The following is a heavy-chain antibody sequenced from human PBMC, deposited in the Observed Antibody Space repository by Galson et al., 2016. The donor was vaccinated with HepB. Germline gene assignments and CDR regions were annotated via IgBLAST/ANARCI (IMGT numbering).Heavy chain of an antibody. CDR2: IYWDDDE. V-gene: IGHV2-5*08. CDR3: VNKTPNNWFDP. Sequence: PALVKPTQTLTLTCTFSGFSLSASGMCVGWIRQPPDKALEWLALIYWDDDERYSPSLRSRLTITKDTSRNQVVLTMTNMDPADTATYYCVNKTPNNWFDPWGQGTLVTVSS. CDR1: GFSLSASGMC. J-gene: IGHJ5*02.